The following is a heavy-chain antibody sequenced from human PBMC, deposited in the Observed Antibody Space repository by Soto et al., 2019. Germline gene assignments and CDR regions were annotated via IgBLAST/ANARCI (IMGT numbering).Heavy chain of an antibody. CDR2: MAPSGSS. CDR3: ARDGNFGDDIHDYYGMDV. J-gene: IGHJ6*02. CDR1: NASISSYY. Sequence: QVRLQESGPGLVKPSETLSLTCTVSNASISSYYWSWIRQPPGKRLEWIGYMAPSGSSKYNPSLAGRVTISVDMSNNQFSLKLTSVTAADTAVYYCARDGNFGDDIHDYYGMDVWGRGTTVTVSS. V-gene: IGHV4-59*01. D-gene: IGHD4-17*01.